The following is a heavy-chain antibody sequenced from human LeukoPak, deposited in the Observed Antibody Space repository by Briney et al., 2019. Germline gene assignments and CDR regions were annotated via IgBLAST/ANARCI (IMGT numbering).Heavy chain of an antibody. J-gene: IGHJ6*04. CDR3: ARGASVRVVPMSYYYAMDV. V-gene: IGHV1-69*06. CDR1: GDTFSTYA. CDR2: IAPISDTT. D-gene: IGHD2-2*01. Sequence: SVKVSCKASGDTFSTYAFNWVRQAPGQGLEWTGGIAPISDTTNYAQTSQGRVTITADKSTNTVYMELSSLTSEDTGVYYCARGASVRVVPMSYYYAMDVWGEGTTVIVSS.